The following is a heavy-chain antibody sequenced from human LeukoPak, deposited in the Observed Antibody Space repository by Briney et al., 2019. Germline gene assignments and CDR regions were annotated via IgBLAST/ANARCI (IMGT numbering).Heavy chain of an antibody. CDR1: GFTFSDYY. V-gene: IGHV3-11*01. CDR2: ISTTATTI. Sequence: GGSLRLSCGASGFTFSDYYMSWIRQAPGKGLEWVSYISTTATTIYYADSEKGRFTISRDNAKNSLYLQMNSLRAEDTAVYYCARVLDGSNDCWGQGTLVTVSS. J-gene: IGHJ4*02. D-gene: IGHD2/OR15-2a*01. CDR3: ARVLDGSNDC.